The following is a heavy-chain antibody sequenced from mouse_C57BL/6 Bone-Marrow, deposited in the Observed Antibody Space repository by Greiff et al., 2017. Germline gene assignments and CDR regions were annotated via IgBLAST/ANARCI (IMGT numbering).Heavy chain of an antibody. Sequence: VQLKESGAELVRPGASVKLSCTASGFNIKDDYMHWVKQRPEQGLEWIGWFDPENGVTEYASKFQGKATITADTSSNTAYLQLSSLTSEDTAVYYCLYYYGLWYFDVWGTGTTVTVSS. V-gene: IGHV14-4*01. D-gene: IGHD1-1*01. CDR2: FDPENGVT. CDR3: LYYYGLWYFDV. J-gene: IGHJ1*03. CDR1: GFNIKDDY.